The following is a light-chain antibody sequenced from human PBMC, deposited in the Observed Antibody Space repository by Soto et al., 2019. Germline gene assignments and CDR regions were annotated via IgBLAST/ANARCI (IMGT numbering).Light chain of an antibody. CDR3: SSYSSSATPYV. V-gene: IGLV2-14*01. J-gene: IGLJ1*01. CDR1: SSDIGPYNY. Sequence: QSALTQPASVSGTPGQSITISCIGTSSDIGPYNYVSWYQQHPDKAPKLTLYEVTNRPSGASDRFSGSKSGNAAFLTLSGLQAEDAADYYCSSYSSSATPYVFGTGTKATVL. CDR2: EVT.